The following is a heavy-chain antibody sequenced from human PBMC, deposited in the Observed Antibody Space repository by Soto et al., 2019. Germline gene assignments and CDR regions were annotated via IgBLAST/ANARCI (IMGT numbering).Heavy chain of an antibody. Sequence: KPSETLSLTCTVSGDSVSRGPNYWSWIRQPPGRRLEWLGYVYDIQTTNTNPSLGSRVTISKGPSKNQFSLRLTSVTAADTAVYYCARRNNQALVDYWGQGILVTVSS. J-gene: IGHJ4*02. CDR1: GDSVSRGPNY. CDR2: VYDIQTT. V-gene: IGHV4-61*01. CDR3: ARRNNQALVDY. D-gene: IGHD1-1*01.